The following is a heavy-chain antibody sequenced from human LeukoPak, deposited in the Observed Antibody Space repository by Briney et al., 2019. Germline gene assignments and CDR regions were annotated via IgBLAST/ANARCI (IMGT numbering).Heavy chain of an antibody. CDR3: AKGLCGGDCYTPPFDY. CDR1: GFTFSSYG. Sequence: GRSLRLSCAASGFTFSSYGMHWVRQAPGKGLEWVAVISYDGSNKYYAGSVKGRFTISRDNSKNTLYLQMNSLRAEDTAVYYCAKGLCGGDCYTPPFDYWGQGTLVTVSS. J-gene: IGHJ4*02. V-gene: IGHV3-30*18. D-gene: IGHD2-21*02. CDR2: ISYDGSNK.